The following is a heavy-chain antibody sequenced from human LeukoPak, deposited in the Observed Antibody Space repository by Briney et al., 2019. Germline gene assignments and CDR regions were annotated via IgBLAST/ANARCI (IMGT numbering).Heavy chain of an antibody. CDR2: IYYSGST. V-gene: IGHV4-39*01. D-gene: IGHD3-9*01. CDR3: ASPSDILTGLSAFDI. CDR1: GGSISSGSYY. Sequence: PSQTLSLTCTVSGGSISSGSYYWSWIRQPAGKGLEWIGSIYYSGSTYYNPSLKSRVTISVDTSKNQFSLKLSSVTAADTAVYYCASPSDILTGLSAFDIWGQGTMVTVSS. J-gene: IGHJ3*02.